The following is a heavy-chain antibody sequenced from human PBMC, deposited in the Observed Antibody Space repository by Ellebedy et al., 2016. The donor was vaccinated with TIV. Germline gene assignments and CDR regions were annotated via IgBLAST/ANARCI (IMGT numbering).Heavy chain of an antibody. CDR1: GYTFTTSA. V-gene: IGHV1-69*13. J-gene: IGHJ4*02. CDR2: IIPIFGTA. D-gene: IGHD6-13*01. CDR3: ASLAGMLGY. Sequence: SVKVSCXASGYTFTTSAISWVRQAPGQGLEWMGGIIPIFGTANYAQKFQGRVTITADESTSTAYMELSSLRSEDTAVYYCASLAGMLGYWGQGTLVTVSS.